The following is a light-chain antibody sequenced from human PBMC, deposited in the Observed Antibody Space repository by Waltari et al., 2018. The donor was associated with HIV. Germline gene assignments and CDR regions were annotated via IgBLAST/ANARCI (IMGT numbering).Light chain of an antibody. J-gene: IGLJ1*01. V-gene: IGLV2-23*02. Sequence: QSALTQPASVSGSPGQAITISCTGSRRDVGTYDYISWYQQHPATTPKLIISDVTERPSGISNRFSGSKSGTTASLTISVLQAEDEAEYFCCSFAGSNFVFGSGTKVTVL. CDR2: DVT. CDR3: CSFAGSNFV. CDR1: RRDVGTYDY.